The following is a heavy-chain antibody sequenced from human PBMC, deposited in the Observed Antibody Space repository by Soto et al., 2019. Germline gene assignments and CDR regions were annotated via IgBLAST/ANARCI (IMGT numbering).Heavy chain of an antibody. J-gene: IGHJ3*02. CDR1: GFTFTNYA. D-gene: IGHD2-2*01. V-gene: IGHV3-23*01. Sequence: EVQLLESGGGLVQPGGSLRLSCAASGFTFTNYAMTWVRQAPGKWLEWVSTISVGSGTTSYVDSVRGRLTISRENSKNTMYLQMISLRAEDTAVYYCASDCTSTTCHRERVADTFDIWGPGTMVTFAS. CDR3: ASDCTSTTCHRERVADTFDI. CDR2: ISVGSGTT.